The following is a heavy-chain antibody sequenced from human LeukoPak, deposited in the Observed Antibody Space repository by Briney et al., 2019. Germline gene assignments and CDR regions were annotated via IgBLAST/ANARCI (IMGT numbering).Heavy chain of an antibody. J-gene: IGHJ4*02. CDR2: IYYSGST. CDR3: ARGRPAGAFDY. V-gene: IGHV4-59*01. Sequence: SETLSLTCAVSGGSISSYYWSWFRQPPGKGLEWIGYIYYSGSTDYNPSLKSRVTISVDTSKNQFSLKLSSVTAADTAVYYCARGRPAGAFDYWGQGTLVTVSS. D-gene: IGHD6-19*01. CDR1: GGSISSYY.